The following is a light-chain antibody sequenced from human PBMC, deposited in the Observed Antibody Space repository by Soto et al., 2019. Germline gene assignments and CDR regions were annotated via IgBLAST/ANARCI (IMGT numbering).Light chain of an antibody. V-gene: IGLV4-69*01. CDR2: LNSDGSH. CDR3: QTGGTGIR. Sequence: QPVLTQSPSASASLGASVKLTCTLSSGHSSYAIAWHQQQPEKGPRYLMKLNSDGSHSKGDGIPDRFSGSSSGAERYLTISSLQSEDEADYYCQTGGTGIRIGGGTKLTVL. CDR1: SGHSSYA. J-gene: IGLJ2*01.